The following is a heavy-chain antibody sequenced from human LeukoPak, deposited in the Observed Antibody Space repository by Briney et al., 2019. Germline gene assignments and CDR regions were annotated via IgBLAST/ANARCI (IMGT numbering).Heavy chain of an antibody. D-gene: IGHD6-13*01. Sequence: GGSLRLSCAASGFNFSSYALHWVRQAPGKGLEWVAVISYDGSNKYYADSVKGRFTISRDNSKNTLYLQMNSLRAEDTAVYYCARVPIIYSSSWVLFEYWGQGTLVTVSS. CDR2: ISYDGSNK. CDR1: GFNFSSYA. CDR3: ARVPIIYSSSWVLFEY. J-gene: IGHJ4*02. V-gene: IGHV3-30*04.